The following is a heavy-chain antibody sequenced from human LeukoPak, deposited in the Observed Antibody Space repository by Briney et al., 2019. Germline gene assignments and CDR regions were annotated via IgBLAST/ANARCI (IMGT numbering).Heavy chain of an antibody. CDR1: GGSFSGYY. J-gene: IGHJ5*02. CDR3: ARGWFGYYNWFDP. CDR2: INHSGGT. V-gene: IGHV4-34*01. D-gene: IGHD3-10*01. Sequence: PSETLSLTCAVYGGSFSGYYWSWIRQPPGKGLEWIGEINHSGGTNYNPSLKSRVTISVDTSKNQFSLKLSSVTAADTAVYYCARGWFGYYNWFDPWGQGTLVTVSS.